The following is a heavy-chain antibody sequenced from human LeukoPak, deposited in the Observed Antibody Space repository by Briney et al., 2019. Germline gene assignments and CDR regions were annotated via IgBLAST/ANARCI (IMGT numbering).Heavy chain of an antibody. Sequence: GASVKVSCKASGYTFTNYGISWVRQAPGQGLEWTAWISAYSSNTNYAQNFQGRLTMTTDTSTNTAYMELRSLRSDDTAVYYCARQGYCTSPSCYARGDDAFDIWGQGTMVTVSS. CDR2: ISAYSSNT. CDR1: GYTFTNYG. V-gene: IGHV1-18*01. D-gene: IGHD2-2*01. CDR3: ARQGYCTSPSCYARGDDAFDI. J-gene: IGHJ3*02.